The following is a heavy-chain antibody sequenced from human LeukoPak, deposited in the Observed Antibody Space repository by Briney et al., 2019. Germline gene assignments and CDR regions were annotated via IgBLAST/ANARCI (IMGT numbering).Heavy chain of an antibody. D-gene: IGHD6-13*01. J-gene: IGHJ4*02. V-gene: IGHV3-23*01. CDR2: ISGSGGST. CDR1: GFTFSTYG. CDR3: AREDASSWDY. Sequence: GGSLRLSCVASGFTFSTYGMSWVRQAPGKGLEWVSAISGSGGSTYYADSVKGRFTISRDNSKNTLYLQMNSLRAEDTAVYYCAREDASSWDYWGQGILVTVSS.